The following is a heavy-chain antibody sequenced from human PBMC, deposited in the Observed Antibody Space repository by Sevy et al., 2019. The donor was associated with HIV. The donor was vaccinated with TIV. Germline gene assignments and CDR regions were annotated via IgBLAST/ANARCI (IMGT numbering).Heavy chain of an antibody. J-gene: IGHJ3*02. D-gene: IGHD2-15*01. CDR1: GFTFSSYS. CDR3: ARDGAVEAARRVAFDI. V-gene: IGHV3-21*01. Sequence: GGSLRLSCAASGFTFSSYSMNWVRQAPGKGLEWVSSISSSSSYIYYADSVKGRFTISRDNAKNSLYLQMNSLRAEDTAVYYCARDGAVEAARRVAFDIWGQGTMVTVSS. CDR2: ISSSSSYI.